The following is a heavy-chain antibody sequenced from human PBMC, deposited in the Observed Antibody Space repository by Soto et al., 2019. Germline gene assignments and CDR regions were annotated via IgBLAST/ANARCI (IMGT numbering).Heavy chain of an antibody. Sequence: GASVKVSCKASGYTFTSYAMHWVRQAPGQRLEWMGWINAGNGNTKYSQKFQGRVTITRDTSASTAYMELSSLRSEDTAVYYCARSSSIAARPPDYWGQGTLVTVSS. J-gene: IGHJ4*02. CDR3: ARSSSIAARPPDY. V-gene: IGHV1-3*01. D-gene: IGHD6-6*01. CDR1: GYTFTSYA. CDR2: INAGNGNT.